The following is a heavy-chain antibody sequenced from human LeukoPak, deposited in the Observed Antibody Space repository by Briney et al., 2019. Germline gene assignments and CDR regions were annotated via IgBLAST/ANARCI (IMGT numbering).Heavy chain of an antibody. D-gene: IGHD2-15*01. CDR1: GFTVSSNY. CDR2: IYSGGGT. V-gene: IGHV3-53*04. CDR3: ARGVGYCSGGSCYSRPYYYYGMDV. J-gene: IGHJ6*02. Sequence: GGSLRLSCAASGFTVSSNYMSWVRQAPGKGLEWVSVIYSGGGTYYADSVKGRFTIPRHNSKNTLYLQMNSLRVEDTAVYYCARGVGYCSGGSCYSRPYYYYGMDVWGQGTTVTVSS.